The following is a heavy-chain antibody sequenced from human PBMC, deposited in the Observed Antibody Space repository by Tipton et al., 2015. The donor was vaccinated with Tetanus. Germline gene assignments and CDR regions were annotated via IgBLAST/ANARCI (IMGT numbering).Heavy chain of an antibody. Sequence: QSGAEVKKPGASVKVSCKASGYTFTSYGISWVRQAPGQGLEWMGWISAYNGNTNYAQKLQGRVTMTTDTSTSTAYMELRSLRSDDTAVYHCARTLRSYYYYYGMDVWGQGTTVTVSS. CDR2: ISAYNGNT. D-gene: IGHD2-15*01. CDR1: GYTFTSYG. CDR3: ARTLRSYYYYYGMDV. J-gene: IGHJ6*02. V-gene: IGHV1-18*01.